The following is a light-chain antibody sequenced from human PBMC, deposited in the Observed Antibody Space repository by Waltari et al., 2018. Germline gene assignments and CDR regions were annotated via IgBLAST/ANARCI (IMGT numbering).Light chain of an antibody. Sequence: QSVLTQPHSVSAAPGRRVTISCSGTSSNIWSHFFAWYQQLPGTDPKLLIHENNKRPSGIPYRISGSKSGTSATLVIAGLQPGDEADYYCGTWDSSASGVVFGGGTKLTVL. J-gene: IGLJ2*01. CDR2: ENN. V-gene: IGLV1-51*01. CDR3: GTWDSSASGVV. CDR1: SSNIWSHF.